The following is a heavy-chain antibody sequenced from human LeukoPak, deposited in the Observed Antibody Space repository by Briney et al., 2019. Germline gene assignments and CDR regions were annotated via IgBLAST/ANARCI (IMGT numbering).Heavy chain of an antibody. CDR3: ARGDTAMVAFDY. J-gene: IGHJ4*02. D-gene: IGHD5-18*01. CDR1: GGSFSGYY. CDR2: INHSGST. V-gene: IGHV4-34*01. Sequence: SETLSLTCAVYGGSFSGYYWSWIRQPPGKGLEGIGEINHSGSTNYNPSLKSRVTISVDTSKNQFSLKLSSVTAADTAVYYCARGDTAMVAFDYWGQGTLVTVSS.